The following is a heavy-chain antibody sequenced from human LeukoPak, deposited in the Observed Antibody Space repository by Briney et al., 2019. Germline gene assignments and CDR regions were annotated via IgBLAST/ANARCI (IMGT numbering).Heavy chain of an antibody. V-gene: IGHV3-48*03. CDR1: GFTFSSYE. D-gene: IGHD2-2*01. CDR3: ARVLSSYFDY. CDR2: ISSSGSTI. Sequence: GGSLGLSCAASGFTFSSYEMNWVRQAPGKGLEWVSYISSSGSTIYYADSVKGRFTISRDNAKNSLYLQMNSLRAEDTAVYYCARVLSSYFDYWGQGTLVTVSS. J-gene: IGHJ4*02.